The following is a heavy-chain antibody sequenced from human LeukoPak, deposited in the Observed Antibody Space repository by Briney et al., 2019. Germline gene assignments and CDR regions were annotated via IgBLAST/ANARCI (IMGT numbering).Heavy chain of an antibody. Sequence: SETLSLTCTVSGGAITSSTYNWGWIRRPPGKGLEWIGSIYHSGSTFYNPSLKSRVTISINTSKNQFSLKLSSVTAADTAVYYCASQPYYDSSGYYFYGGQGTLVTVSS. CDR3: ASQPYYDSSGYYFY. V-gene: IGHV4-39*01. CDR1: GGAITSSTYN. D-gene: IGHD3-22*01. J-gene: IGHJ4*02. CDR2: IYHSGST.